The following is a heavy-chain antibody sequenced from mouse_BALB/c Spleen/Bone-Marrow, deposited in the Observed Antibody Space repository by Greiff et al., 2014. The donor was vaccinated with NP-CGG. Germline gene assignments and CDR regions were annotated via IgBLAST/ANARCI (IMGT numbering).Heavy chain of an antibody. CDR3: ARPRQLGLPYYFDY. V-gene: IGHV1-14*01. D-gene: IGHD3-2*01. CDR1: GYTFTSYV. J-gene: IGHJ2*01. CDR2: INPYNDGT. Sequence: LVESGPELVKPGASVKMSCKASGYTFTSYVMHWVKQKPGQGLEWIGYINPYNDGTKYNEKFKGKATLTSDKSSSTAYMELSSLTSEDSAVYYGARPRQLGLPYYFDYWGQGTTLTVSS.